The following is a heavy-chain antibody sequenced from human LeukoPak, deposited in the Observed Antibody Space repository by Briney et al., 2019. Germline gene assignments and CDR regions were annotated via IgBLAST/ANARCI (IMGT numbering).Heavy chain of an antibody. CDR3: ARDPAEDAFDI. J-gene: IGHJ3*02. Sequence: SETLSLTCSVSGDSISSSSYYWGWIRQPPGKGLEWIGSIYHSGSTYYNPSLKSRVTISVDTSKNQFSLKLSSVTAADTAVYYCARDPAEDAFDIWGQGTMVTVSS. CDR1: GDSISSSSYY. CDR2: IYHSGST. V-gene: IGHV4-39*07.